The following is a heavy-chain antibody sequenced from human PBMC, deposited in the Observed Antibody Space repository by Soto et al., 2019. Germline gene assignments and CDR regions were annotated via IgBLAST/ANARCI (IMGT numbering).Heavy chain of an antibody. CDR2: IDPSDSYT. V-gene: IGHV5-10-1*01. CDR3: ASPGVPTAYYYGMDV. D-gene: IGHD7-27*01. Sequence: PGESLKISCKGSGYSFTSYWISWVRQMPGKGLEWMGRIDPSDSYTNYSPSFQGHVTISADKSISTAYLQWSSLKASDTAMYYCASPGVPTAYYYGMDVWGQGTTVTVSS. CDR1: GYSFTSYW. J-gene: IGHJ6*02.